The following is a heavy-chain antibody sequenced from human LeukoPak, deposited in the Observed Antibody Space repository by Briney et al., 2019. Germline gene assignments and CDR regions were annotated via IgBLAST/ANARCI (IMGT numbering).Heavy chain of an antibody. Sequence: GGSLRLSCAASGFTFSSHGMNWVRQAPGKGLEWVSAISGSGGSTYYADSVKGRFTISRDNSKNTLYLQMNSLRAEDTAVYYCAKCILTGYYKGYMDVWGKGTTVTISS. CDR3: AKCILTGYYKGYMDV. CDR1: GFTFSSHG. D-gene: IGHD3-9*01. J-gene: IGHJ6*03. V-gene: IGHV3-23*01. CDR2: ISGSGGST.